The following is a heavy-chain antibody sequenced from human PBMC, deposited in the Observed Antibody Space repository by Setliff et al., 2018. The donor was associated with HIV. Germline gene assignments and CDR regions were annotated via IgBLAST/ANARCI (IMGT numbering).Heavy chain of an antibody. CDR1: SDSISSGSYY. J-gene: IGHJ3*02. CDR3: ARNDAFDI. Sequence: PSETLSLTCSVSSDSISSGSYYWSWIRLPAGKGLEWIGQIHTSGSTNYNPSLKSRLTISIDTSKNQFSLKLSSVTAADTAVYYCARNDAFDIWGQGNPGHRLL. V-gene: IGHV4-61*09. CDR2: IHTSGST.